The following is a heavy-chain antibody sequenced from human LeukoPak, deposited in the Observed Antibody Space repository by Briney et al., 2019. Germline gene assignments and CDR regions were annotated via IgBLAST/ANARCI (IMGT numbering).Heavy chain of an antibody. CDR1: GFTFSSYG. J-gene: IGHJ6*03. D-gene: IGHD6-13*01. CDR2: IQYDGSKK. Sequence: GGSLRLSCAASGFTFSSYGMHWVRQAPGKGLEWVAFIQYDGSKKYYADSVKGRFTVSRDNSKKMLYLQMNSLRAEDTAVYYCAKDRQQLVVNYYYYMDVWGKGTTVTVSS. V-gene: IGHV3-30*02. CDR3: AKDRQQLVVNYYYYMDV.